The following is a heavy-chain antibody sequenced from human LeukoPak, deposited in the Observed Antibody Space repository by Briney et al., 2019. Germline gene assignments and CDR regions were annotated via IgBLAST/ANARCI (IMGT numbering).Heavy chain of an antibody. CDR1: GGSVSSGSYY. J-gene: IGHJ4*02. CDR2: IYYSGST. CDR3: ARDSRGYLDY. V-gene: IGHV4-61*01. Sequence: SGTLSLTCTVSGGSVSSGSYYWSWIRQPPGKGLEWIGYIYYSGSTNYNPSLKSRVTISVDTSKNQFSLKLSSVTAADTAVYYYARDSRGYLDYWGQGTLVTVSS.